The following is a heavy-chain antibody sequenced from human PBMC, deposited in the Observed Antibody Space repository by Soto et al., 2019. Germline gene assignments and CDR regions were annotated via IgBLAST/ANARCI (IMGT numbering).Heavy chain of an antibody. J-gene: IGHJ4*02. CDR1: GGSFSGYY. V-gene: IGHV4-34*01. Sequence: SETLSLTCAVYGGSFSGYYWSWIRQPPGKGLEWIGEINHSGSTNYNPSLKSRVTISVDTSKNQFSLKLSSVTAADTAVYYCARVFRVWYSSGWYGSYYFDYWGQGTLVTVSS. D-gene: IGHD6-19*01. CDR3: ARVFRVWYSSGWYGSYYFDY. CDR2: INHSGST.